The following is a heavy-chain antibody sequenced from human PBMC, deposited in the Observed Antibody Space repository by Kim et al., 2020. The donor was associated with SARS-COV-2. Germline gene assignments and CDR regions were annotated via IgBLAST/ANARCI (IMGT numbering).Heavy chain of an antibody. J-gene: IGHJ1*01. CDR3: ATVVFFYDAGYFKT. CDR2: IYSGGNT. CDR1: GYTVTYSY. D-gene: IGHD3-22*01. Sequence: GGSLRLSCAASGYTVTYSYMGWVRQAPGKGLEWVSFIYSGGNTIYADSAKGRLIISSDHYTNTLQLQMNSMRAEDTAVDYCATVVFFYDAGYFKTWGQGT. V-gene: IGHV3-53*01.